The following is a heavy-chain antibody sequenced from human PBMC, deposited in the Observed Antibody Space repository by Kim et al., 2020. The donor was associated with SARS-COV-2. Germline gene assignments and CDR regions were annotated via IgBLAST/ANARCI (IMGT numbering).Heavy chain of an antibody. D-gene: IGHD3-10*01. CDR2: ISYDGSNK. CDR1: GFTFNSYA. Sequence: GGSLRLSCAASGFTFNSYAMHWVRQAPGKGLEWVAVISYDGSNKYYADSVKGRFTISRDNSKNTLYLQMNSLRAEDTAVYYCAREGGRLSYYGSGSYYNPFYFDYWGQGTLVTVSS. J-gene: IGHJ4*02. V-gene: IGHV3-30*04. CDR3: AREGGRLSYYGSGSYYNPFYFDY.